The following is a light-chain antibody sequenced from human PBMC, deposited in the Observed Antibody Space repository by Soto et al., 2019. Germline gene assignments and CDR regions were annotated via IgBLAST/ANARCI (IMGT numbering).Light chain of an antibody. CDR2: EVS. J-gene: IGLJ3*02. CDR3: SSYTTSGTPV. CDR1: SSDVGGYNY. Sequence: QSALTQPASVSGSPGQTITISCTGTSSDVGGYNYLSWYQRHPGKAPKVMIYEVSNRPSGVSNRFSGSKSGNTASLTISGLQAEDEADYFCSSYTTSGTPVFGGGTKLTVL. V-gene: IGLV2-14*01.